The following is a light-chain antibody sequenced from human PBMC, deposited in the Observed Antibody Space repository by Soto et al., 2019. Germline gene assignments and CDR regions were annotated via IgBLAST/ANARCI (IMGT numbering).Light chain of an antibody. Sequence: QYALTQPPSASGSPGQSVTISCTGTGSDIGGYNFVSWYQQHPGKVPKLIIYEVNKRPSGVPDRFSGSKSGNTASLTVSGLQADDEADYYCSSYAGTNNRYVFGTGTKVTVL. J-gene: IGLJ1*01. V-gene: IGLV2-8*01. CDR1: GSDIGGYNF. CDR2: EVN. CDR3: SSYAGTNNRYV.